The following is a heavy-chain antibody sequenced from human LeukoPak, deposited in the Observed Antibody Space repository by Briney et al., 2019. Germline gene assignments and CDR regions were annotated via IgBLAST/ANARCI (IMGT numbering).Heavy chain of an antibody. V-gene: IGHV3-21*01. CDR3: ARAPLSGSYLINWFDP. CDR2: ISTSSSYI. CDR1: GFTFSAYS. J-gene: IGHJ5*02. D-gene: IGHD1-26*01. Sequence: GGSLRLSYAASGFTFSAYSMNWVRQAPGKGLEWVSSISTSSSYIYYVDSVKGRFTISRDNARNSLYLQMNSLRAEDTAVYYCARAPLSGSYLINWFDPWGQGTLVTVSS.